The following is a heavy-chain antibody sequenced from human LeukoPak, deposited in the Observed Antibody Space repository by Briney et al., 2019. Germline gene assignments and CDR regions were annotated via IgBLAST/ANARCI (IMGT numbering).Heavy chain of an antibody. J-gene: IGHJ6*02. CDR2: ISGPGGST. CDR1: GFTFSSYA. CDR3: AKVKAGPYYYYGLDV. Sequence: GGSLRLSCAASGFTFSSYAMTWVRQAPGKGLEWGSSISGPGGSTYYADSVKGRFTISRDNSKNTLYLQVNSLRAEDTAVYYCAKVKAGPYYYYGLDVWGQGTTVTVSS. V-gene: IGHV3-23*01.